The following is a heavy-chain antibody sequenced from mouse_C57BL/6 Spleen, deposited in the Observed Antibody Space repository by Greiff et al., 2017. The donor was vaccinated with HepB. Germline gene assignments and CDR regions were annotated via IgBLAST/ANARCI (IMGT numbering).Heavy chain of an antibody. Sequence: EVQVVESGGGLVKPGGSLKLSCAASGFTFSSYTMSWVRQTPEKRLEWVATISGGGGNTYYPDSVKGRFTISRDNAKNNLYLQMSSLRSEDTALYYCARQGVTTVVATRYWYFDVWGTRTTVTVSS. CDR3: ARQGVTTVVATRYWYFDV. D-gene: IGHD1-1*01. J-gene: IGHJ1*03. CDR2: ISGGGGNT. CDR1: GFTFSSYT. V-gene: IGHV5-9*01.